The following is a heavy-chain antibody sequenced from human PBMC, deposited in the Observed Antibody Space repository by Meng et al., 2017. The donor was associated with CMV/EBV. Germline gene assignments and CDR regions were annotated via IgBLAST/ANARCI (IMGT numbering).Heavy chain of an antibody. Sequence: ETLSLTCAASGFTFSSYWMSWVRQAPGKGLERVANIKQDGSEKYYVDSVKGRFTISRDNSKNTLYLQMNSLRAEDTAVYYCARGGGMIVVVYYFDYWGQGTLVTVSS. D-gene: IGHD3-22*01. CDR1: GFTFSSYW. V-gene: IGHV3-7*01. CDR3: ARGGGMIVVVYYFDY. CDR2: IKQDGSEK. J-gene: IGHJ4*02.